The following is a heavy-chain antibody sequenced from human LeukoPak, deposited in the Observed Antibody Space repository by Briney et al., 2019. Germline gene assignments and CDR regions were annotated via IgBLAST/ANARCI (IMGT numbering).Heavy chain of an antibody. D-gene: IGHD5-18*01. CDR1: GYTFTGYY. J-gene: IGHJ4*02. V-gene: IGHV1-2*02. CDR2: INPNSGGT. CDR3: ARAYGIQPWHHFDY. Sequence: GASVKVSCKASGYTFTGYYMHWVRQAPGQGLEWMGWINPNSGGTNYAQKFQGRVTMTRDTSISTAYMELSRLRSDDTAVYYCARAYGIQPWHHFDYWGQGTLVTVSS.